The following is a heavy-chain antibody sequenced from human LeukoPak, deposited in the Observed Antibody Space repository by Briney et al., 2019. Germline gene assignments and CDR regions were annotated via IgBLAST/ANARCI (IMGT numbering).Heavy chain of an antibody. D-gene: IGHD6-19*01. Sequence: SETVSLTCTVSGGSISSYYWSWIRQPPGKGLEWIGYIYYSGSTNYNPSLKSRVTISVDTSKNQFSLKLSSVTAADTAVYYCARIAVAGTYTPDYWGQGTLVTVSS. CDR3: ARIAVAGTYTPDY. V-gene: IGHV4-59*01. CDR1: GGSISSYY. J-gene: IGHJ4*02. CDR2: IYYSGST.